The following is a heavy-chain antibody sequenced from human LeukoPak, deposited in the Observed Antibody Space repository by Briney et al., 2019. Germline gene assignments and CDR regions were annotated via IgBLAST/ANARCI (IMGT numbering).Heavy chain of an antibody. Sequence: PGGSLRLSCAASGFTFSTYAMSWVRQAPGKGLEWVSVVSGGGGTTYYADTVKGRFTISRDSSRKTLYLQMNSLRVEDTAVYYCARDSPSGLVGADVFDIWGRGTMVTVSS. CDR1: GFTFSTYA. CDR3: ARDSPSGLVGADVFDI. V-gene: IGHV3-23*01. CDR2: VSGGGGTT. J-gene: IGHJ3*02. D-gene: IGHD1-26*01.